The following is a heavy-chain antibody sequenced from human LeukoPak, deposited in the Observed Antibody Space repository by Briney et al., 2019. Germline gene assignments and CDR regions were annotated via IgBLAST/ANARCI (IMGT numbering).Heavy chain of an antibody. CDR3: ASMSIGGNWFDH. D-gene: IGHD3-16*01. CDR1: GGSISNHF. CDR2: IYDNEST. V-gene: IGHV4-4*07. J-gene: IGHJ5*02. Sequence: SETLSLTCTVSGGSISNHFWSWIRQPAGKGLEWIGRIYDNESTNYNPSLWSRVTMSVDTSNNQFSLKLSSVTAADTAVYYCASMSIGGNWFDHWGEQTLVTVS.